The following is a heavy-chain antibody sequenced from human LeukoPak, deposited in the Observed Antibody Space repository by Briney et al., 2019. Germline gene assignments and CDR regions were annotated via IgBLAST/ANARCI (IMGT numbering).Heavy chain of an antibody. V-gene: IGHV1-58*02. CDR2: IVVGSGNT. J-gene: IGHJ3*02. Sequence: GTSVKVSCKASGFTFTSSAMQWVRQARGQRLEWIGWIVVGSGNTNYAQKFQERVTITRDMSTSTAYMELSSLRSEDTAVYYCAAIRVVPAAIFPAFDIWGQGTMVTVSS. D-gene: IGHD2-2*01. CDR3: AAIRVVPAAIFPAFDI. CDR1: GFTFTSSA.